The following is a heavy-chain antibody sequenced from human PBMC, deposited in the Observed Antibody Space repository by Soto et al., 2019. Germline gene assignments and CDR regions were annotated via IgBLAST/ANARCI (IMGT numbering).Heavy chain of an antibody. CDR3: ARVGGYSYHLYGMDV. V-gene: IGHV4-34*12. J-gene: IGHJ6*02. CDR2: IIHSGST. Sequence: QVHLQQWGAGLLKPSETLSLTRAVDGGSFSGYYWSWIRQPPGKGLEWIGEIIHSGSTNYNPSLESRVTISVDTSKNQFSLKVTSVTAADTAVYFCARVGGYSYHLYGMDVWGQGTTVTVSS. CDR1: GGSFSGYY. D-gene: IGHD5-18*01.